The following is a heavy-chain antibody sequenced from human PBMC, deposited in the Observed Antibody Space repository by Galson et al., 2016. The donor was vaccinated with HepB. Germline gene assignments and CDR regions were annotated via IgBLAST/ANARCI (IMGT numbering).Heavy chain of an antibody. CDR2: ITASGTT. D-gene: IGHD5-18*01. J-gene: IGHJ5*02. CDR3: ARDGGKSNGFPFDL. CDR1: EYTFRSYS. Sequence: SLRLSCAASEYTFRSYSMSWVRQAPGKGPEWISYITASGTTYYADSVEGRFTISRDNAKDSLYLQMNSLRVEDTAVFFCARDGGKSNGFPFDLWGRGTLVTVSS. V-gene: IGHV3-48*01.